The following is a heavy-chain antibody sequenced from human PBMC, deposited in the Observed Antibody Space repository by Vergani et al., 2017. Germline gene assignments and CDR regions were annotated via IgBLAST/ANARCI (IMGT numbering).Heavy chain of an antibody. CDR2: IIPIFGTA. D-gene: IGHD6-19*01. Sequence: QVQLVQSGAEVKKPGSSVKVSFKASGGTFSSYAISWVRQAPGQGLEWMGGIIPIFGTANYAQKFQGRVTITADESTSTAYMALGSLRSEDTAVYYCASRPARSGWYVYWGQGTLVTVSS. V-gene: IGHV1-69*12. CDR3: ASRPARSGWYVY. J-gene: IGHJ4*02. CDR1: GGTFSSYA.